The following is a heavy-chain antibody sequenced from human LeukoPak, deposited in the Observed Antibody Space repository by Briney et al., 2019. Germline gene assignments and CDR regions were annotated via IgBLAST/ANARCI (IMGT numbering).Heavy chain of an antibody. J-gene: IGHJ5*02. V-gene: IGHV4-59*01. D-gene: IGHD1-1*01. CDR3: ARGYSGSGHNWFDP. Sequence: SETLSLTCTVSGASISSYYWSWIRQPPGKGLEWIGHIFYSGSTKYNPSLKGRLTIAVDTSRNQFSLELSSVSAADTAVYYCARGYSGSGHNWFDPWGQGTLVTVSS. CDR1: GASISSYY. CDR2: IFYSGST.